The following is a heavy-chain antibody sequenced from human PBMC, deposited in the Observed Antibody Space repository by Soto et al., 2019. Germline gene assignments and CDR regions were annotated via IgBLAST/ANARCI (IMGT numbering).Heavy chain of an antibody. J-gene: IGHJ4*02. Sequence: EVQLVESGGGLVQPGGSLRLSCAASGFTFSDHHMDWVRQAPGKGLEWVGRIRDKPDSYTTVYAASVKGRFTISRDDSQNSMYLQMNSLKSEDASVYYCSPIRGVVGYWGQGTLVTVSS. CDR3: SPIRGVVGY. V-gene: IGHV3-72*01. CDR1: GFTFSDHH. CDR2: IRDKPDSYTT. D-gene: IGHD3-10*01.